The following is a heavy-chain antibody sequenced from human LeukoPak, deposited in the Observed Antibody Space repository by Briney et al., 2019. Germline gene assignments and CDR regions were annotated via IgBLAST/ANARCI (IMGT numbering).Heavy chain of an antibody. CDR3: SKDRVATSHFDY. CDR2: IRYDGSNK. D-gene: IGHD5-24*01. J-gene: IGHJ4*02. V-gene: IGHV3-30*02. Sequence: GGSLRLSCAASGFTFSICGMHWVRHAPGKGLEWVAFIRYDGSNKYYADSVKGRFTLSRDNSKNTLYLQMNSLRAEDTAVYYCSKDRVATSHFDYWGQGTLVTVSS. CDR1: GFTFSICG.